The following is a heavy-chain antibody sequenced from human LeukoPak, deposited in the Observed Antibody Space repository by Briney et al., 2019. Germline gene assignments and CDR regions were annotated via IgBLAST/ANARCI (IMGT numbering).Heavy chain of an antibody. CDR3: ARGIYRVDY. J-gene: IGHJ4*02. CDR1: VYTFTTYD. D-gene: IGHD3-16*02. Sequence: ASVKVSCKASVYTFTTYDINWGRHAPGQGLEWMGWINPNSGNTGYAQKFQGRVTMTRNTSISTAYMELSSLRSEDTAVYYCARGIYRVDYWGQGTLVTVSS. CDR2: INPNSGNT. V-gene: IGHV1-8*01.